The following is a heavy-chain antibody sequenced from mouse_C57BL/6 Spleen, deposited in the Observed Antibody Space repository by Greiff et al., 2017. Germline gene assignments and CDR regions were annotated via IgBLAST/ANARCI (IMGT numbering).Heavy chain of an antibody. Sequence: VQLQQPGAELVRPGSSVKLSCKASGYTFTSYWMHWVKQRPIQGLEWIGNIDPSDSETHYNQKFKDKATLTVDKSSSTAYMQLSSLTSEDSAVYYCARGDYDYDGDYWGQGTTLTVSS. V-gene: IGHV1-52*01. D-gene: IGHD2-4*01. J-gene: IGHJ2*01. CDR2: IDPSDSET. CDR3: ARGDYDYDGDY. CDR1: GYTFTSYW.